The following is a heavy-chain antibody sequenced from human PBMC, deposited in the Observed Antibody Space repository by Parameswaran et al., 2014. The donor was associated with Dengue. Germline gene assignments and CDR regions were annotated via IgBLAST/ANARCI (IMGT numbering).Heavy chain of an antibody. D-gene: IGHD2-15*01. J-gene: IGHJ6*02. Sequence: WVRQALDKGLGGWDGSALTMVTQTIAQKLQGRVTMTTDTSTSTAYMELRSLRSDDTAVYYCARDYCSGGSCYLKIYYYYGMDVWGQGTTVTVSS. V-gene: IGHV1-18*01. CDR3: ARDYCSGGSCYLKIYYYYGMDV. CDR2: SALTMVT.